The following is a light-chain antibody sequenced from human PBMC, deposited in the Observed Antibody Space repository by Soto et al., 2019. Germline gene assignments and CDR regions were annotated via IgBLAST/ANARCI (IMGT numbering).Light chain of an antibody. J-gene: IGLJ2*01. Sequence: QSALTQPPSASGYPGQSVTISCTGTSRDVGGYNFVSWYQQHPGKAPKLMIYDVTERPSGVPDRFSGSKSGNTASLTVSGLQGEDEADYYCTSYAGSNIPVLFGGGTKLTVL. CDR3: TSYAGSNIPVL. CDR2: DVT. CDR1: SRDVGGYNF. V-gene: IGLV2-8*01.